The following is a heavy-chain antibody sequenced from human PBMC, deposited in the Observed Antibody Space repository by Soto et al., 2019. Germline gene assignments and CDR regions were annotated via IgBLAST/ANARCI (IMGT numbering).Heavy chain of an antibody. CDR1: GFTFSSYW. J-gene: IGHJ3*02. D-gene: IGHD5-12*01. CDR3: EKVPSSYDYAFDI. CDR2: INSDGSST. Sequence: PGGSLRLSCAASGFTFSSYWMHRVRQAPGKGLVWVSRINSDGSSTSYADSVKGRFTISRDNAKNTLYLQMNSLRAEDTAVYYCEKVPSSYDYAFDIWGQGTMVTVSS. V-gene: IGHV3-74*01.